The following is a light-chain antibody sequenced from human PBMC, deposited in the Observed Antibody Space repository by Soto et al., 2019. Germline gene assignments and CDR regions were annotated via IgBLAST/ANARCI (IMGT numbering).Light chain of an antibody. J-gene: IGKJ2*02. Sequence: AIQVTQSPTSLSASVGDRVTITCRATQGYRSDLGWYHQKPGKAPKLLIYAASNLQTEVPSRFSASRSGTDFTLTINSLQAEDFATYYCLQDHDYQWTFGKGTKVDIK. CDR2: AAS. V-gene: IGKV1-6*01. CDR1: QGYRSD. CDR3: LQDHDYQWT.